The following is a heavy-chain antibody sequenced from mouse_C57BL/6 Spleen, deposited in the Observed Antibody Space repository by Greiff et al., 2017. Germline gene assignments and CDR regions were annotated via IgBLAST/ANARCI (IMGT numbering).Heavy chain of an antibody. CDR2: IYPGGGYT. CDR3: ARREIYYYGSSYGNAMDY. Sequence: QVKLLQSGAELVRPGTSVKMSCKASGYTFTNYWLGWAQQRPGHGLEWIGDIYPGGGYTNSNEKFKGKATLTADKSSSTAYMRFSSLTSEDSAIYYCARREIYYYGSSYGNAMDYWGQGTSVTVSS. V-gene: IGHV1-63*01. CDR1: GYTFTNYW. D-gene: IGHD1-1*01. J-gene: IGHJ4*01.